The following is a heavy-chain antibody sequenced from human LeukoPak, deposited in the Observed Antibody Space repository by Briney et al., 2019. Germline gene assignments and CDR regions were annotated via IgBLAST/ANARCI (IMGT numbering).Heavy chain of an antibody. V-gene: IGHV1-18*01. CDR3: ARDTSYDFWSDPTELFDI. D-gene: IGHD3-3*01. J-gene: IGHJ3*02. CDR1: GYTFTTYG. CDR2: VSGHNGNK. Sequence: ASVKVSCKASGYTFTTYGMSWLRQAPGQGLEWVGWVSGHNGNKNYAQKLQGRVTMTTDTSTSTAYMELRSLRSDDTAVYYCARDTSYDFWSDPTELFDIWGQGTMVTVSS.